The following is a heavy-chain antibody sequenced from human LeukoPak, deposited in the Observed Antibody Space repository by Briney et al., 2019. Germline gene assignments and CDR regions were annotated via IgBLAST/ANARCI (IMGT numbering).Heavy chain of an antibody. V-gene: IGHV3-23*01. CDR2: ISGSGGST. CDR3: AKPRAEYSSSNPFDY. D-gene: IGHD6-6*01. CDR1: GLTFRSYA. J-gene: IGHJ4*02. Sequence: GGSLRLSCAASGLTFRSYAMSWVRQAPGKGLEWVSGISGSGGSTYYADSVKGRFTVSRDNSKNMLYLQMNSLRAEDTAVYYCAKPRAEYSSSNPFDYWGQGTLVTVSS.